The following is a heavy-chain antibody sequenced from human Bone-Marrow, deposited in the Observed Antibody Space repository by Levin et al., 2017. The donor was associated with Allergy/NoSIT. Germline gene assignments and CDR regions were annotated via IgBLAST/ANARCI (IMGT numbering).Heavy chain of an antibody. CDR1: GFSFSTYW. CDR3: ARDSVLLQGYFLQYFFDS. D-gene: IGHD2/OR15-2a*01. CDR2: IKQDGSEE. J-gene: IGHJ4*02. V-gene: IGHV3-7*01. Sequence: HAGGSLRLSCVVSGFSFSTYWLSWVRQAPGKGLEWVANIKQDGSEEYYLDSVKGRFTISRDNAKNSLYLQMNSLRAEDTAVYYCARDSVLLQGYFLQYFFDSWGQGTLVTVSS.